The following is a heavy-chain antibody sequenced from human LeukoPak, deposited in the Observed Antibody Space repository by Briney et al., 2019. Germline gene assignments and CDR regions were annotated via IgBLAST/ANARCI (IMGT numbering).Heavy chain of an antibody. D-gene: IGHD3-22*01. CDR2: IYYSGST. CDR3: ARSTSRPYYYDSSGYYYFDY. Sequence: PSETLSLTCTVSGVSISSYYWSWIRQPPGKGLEWIGYIYYSGSTNYNPSLKSRVTISVDTSKNQFSLKLSSVTAADTAVYYCARSTSRPYYYDSSGYYYFDYWGQGTLVTVSS. CDR1: GVSISSYY. V-gene: IGHV4-59*01. J-gene: IGHJ4*02.